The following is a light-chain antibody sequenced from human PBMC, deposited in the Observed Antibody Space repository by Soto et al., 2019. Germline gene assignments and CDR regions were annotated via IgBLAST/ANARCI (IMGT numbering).Light chain of an antibody. V-gene: IGKV3-11*01. J-gene: IGKJ1*01. CDR3: QQYGGSPET. Sequence: EIVLTQSPATLSLSTGERATLSCRASQSVSSYLAWYQQKPGQAPRLLIYGASTRATGIPARFSGSGSGTEFTLTISGLEPADLGVYYCQQYGGSPETFGQGTKVDI. CDR2: GAS. CDR1: QSVSSY.